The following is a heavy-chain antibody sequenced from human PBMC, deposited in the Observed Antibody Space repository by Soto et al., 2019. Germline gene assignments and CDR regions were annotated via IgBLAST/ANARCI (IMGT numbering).Heavy chain of an antibody. CDR1: VGTFISYA. Sequence: SVKVSCKGSVGTFISYAISWVRQAPGQDLEWMGGINPIFGTANNAQKCQGRVTITADKSTSTAYMEMSSLRSEDTAVYFCARVGTFSGSYKEATYYFDYWGQGTLVTVSS. V-gene: IGHV1-69*06. CDR2: INPIFGTA. CDR3: ARVGTFSGSYKEATYYFDY. J-gene: IGHJ4*02. D-gene: IGHD1-26*01.